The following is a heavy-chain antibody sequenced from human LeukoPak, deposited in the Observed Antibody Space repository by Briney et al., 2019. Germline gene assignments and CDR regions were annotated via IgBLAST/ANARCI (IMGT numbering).Heavy chain of an antibody. CDR3: ARAARGCSDSRCFDY. Sequence: SQTLSLTSAIPRDRVSSTSAASNWIRQSPSRGLEWLGRTYYRSKWYNDYAVSVKSRITINPDTSKNQFALQLNSVTPEDTAVYYCARAARGCSDSRCFDYWGQGTLVTVSS. CDR1: RDRVSSTSAA. V-gene: IGHV6-1*01. D-gene: IGHD3-22*01. J-gene: IGHJ4*02. CDR2: TYYRSKWYN.